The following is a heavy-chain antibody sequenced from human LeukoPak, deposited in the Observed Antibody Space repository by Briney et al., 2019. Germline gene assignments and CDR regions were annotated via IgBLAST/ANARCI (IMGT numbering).Heavy chain of an antibody. CDR2: IEGSNDKT. J-gene: IGHJ4*02. Sequence: GRSLRLSCAASGFTFSSYAMHWVRQAPGKGLEWVSAIEGSNDKTHYADSVKGRFTISRDNSMNTLYLQMNSLRVEDTAIYFCAKAPVTSCRGAYCYPFDSWGQGTLVTVSS. V-gene: IGHV3-23*01. CDR1: GFTFSSYA. D-gene: IGHD2-21*01. CDR3: AKAPVTSCRGAYCYPFDS.